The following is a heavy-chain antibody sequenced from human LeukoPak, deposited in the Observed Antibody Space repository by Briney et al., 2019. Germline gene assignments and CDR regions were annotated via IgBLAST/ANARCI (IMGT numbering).Heavy chain of an antibody. CDR3: ARPQLYYDLWIGIYY. CDR1: GFTFSSYS. Sequence: GGSLRLSCAASGFTFSSYSVNWVRQAPGKGLEWVSSISSSSRYIYYADSVKDRFIISRDNAKNSLYLQMNSLSAEDTAVYYCARPQLYYDLWIGIYYWGQGPLVTVSS. J-gene: IGHJ4*02. D-gene: IGHD3-3*01. CDR2: ISSSSRYI. V-gene: IGHV3-21*01.